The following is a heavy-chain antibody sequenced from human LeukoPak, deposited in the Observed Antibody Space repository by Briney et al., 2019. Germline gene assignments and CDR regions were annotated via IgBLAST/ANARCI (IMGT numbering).Heavy chain of an antibody. V-gene: IGHV5-51*01. Sequence: GESLKISCKGSGYSFTSFWIGWVRQMPGKGLEWMGIIYPGDSDTRYSPSFQGQVTISADKSINTAYLQWSSLKASDTATYYCATYSSGMAYDYFDYWGQGTLVTVSS. CDR1: GYSFTSFW. D-gene: IGHD3-10*01. CDR2: IYPGDSDT. J-gene: IGHJ4*02. CDR3: ATYSSGMAYDYFDY.